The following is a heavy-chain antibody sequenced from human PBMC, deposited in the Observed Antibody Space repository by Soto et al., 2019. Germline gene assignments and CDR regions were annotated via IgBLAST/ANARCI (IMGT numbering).Heavy chain of an antibody. Sequence: GGSLRLSCAASGFTFSSYAMSWVRQAPGKGLEWVSAISGSGGSTDYADSVKGRFTVSRDNSKNTLYLQMNSLRAEDTVVYYCAKEIESWYYFDYWGQGTLVTVSS. J-gene: IGHJ4*02. CDR2: ISGSGGST. CDR3: AKEIESWYYFDY. D-gene: IGHD3-10*01. CDR1: GFTFSSYA. V-gene: IGHV3-23*01.